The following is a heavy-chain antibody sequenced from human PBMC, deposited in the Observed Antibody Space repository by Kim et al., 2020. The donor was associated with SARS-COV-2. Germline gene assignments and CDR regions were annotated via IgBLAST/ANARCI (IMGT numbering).Heavy chain of an antibody. J-gene: IGHJ4*02. CDR2: LSLICTTI. Sequence: GGSLRLSCAASGFTLSDYDMSWIRQAPVPGLSFLSSLSLICTTIYYGDSVKGRFSISRDNAKNSLYLQLNNLRAEDTAVYYCAREGSGSTHYFDYWGQGTLVTVSS. CDR1: GFTLSDYD. D-gene: IGHD1-26*01. CDR3: AREGSGSTHYFDY. V-gene: IGHV3-11*01.